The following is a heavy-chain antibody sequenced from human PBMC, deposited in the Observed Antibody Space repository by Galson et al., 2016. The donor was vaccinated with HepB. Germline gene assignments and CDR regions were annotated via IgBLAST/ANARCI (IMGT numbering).Heavy chain of an antibody. Sequence: SLRLSCAASGFTFSRSYMSWVRQAPGKGLEWVANIKQDGSEKYYADSVKGRFTISRDNSKNTLYLQMDSLRAEDTAVYYCARDKMRWLQLVYFLDHWGQGTLVPVSS. D-gene: IGHD5-24*01. J-gene: IGHJ4*02. CDR3: ARDKMRWLQLVYFLDH. CDR1: GFTFSRSY. V-gene: IGHV3-7*01. CDR2: IKQDGSEK.